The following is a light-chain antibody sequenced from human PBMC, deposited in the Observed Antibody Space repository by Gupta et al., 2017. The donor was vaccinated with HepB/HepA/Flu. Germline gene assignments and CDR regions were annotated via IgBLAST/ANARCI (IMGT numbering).Light chain of an antibody. J-gene: IGLJ3*02. CDR1: SANVGGNT. CDR2: SNN. Sequence: SLLSLPPPAPLAPRQRVTISCSGSSANVGGNTVNWYQQLPGTAPKLVIYSNNQRPSGVPDRFSGSKSGTSASLAISGLQSEDEGDYYCAAWEDNLNGWVFGGGTKVTVL. CDR3: AAWEDNLNGWV. V-gene: IGLV1-44*01.